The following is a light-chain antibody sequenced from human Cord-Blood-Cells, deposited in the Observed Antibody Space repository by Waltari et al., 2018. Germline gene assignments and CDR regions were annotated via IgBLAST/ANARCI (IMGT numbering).Light chain of an antibody. Sequence: QSALTQPRSVSGSPGQSVTISCTGTSSDVGGYNYVSWYQQHPGKAPKLMIYDVSEXXXXXXXXXXXXXXXXXXXXTISGLQAEDEADYYCCSYAGSYTWVFGGGTKLTVL. CDR3: CSYAGSYTWV. J-gene: IGLJ3*02. V-gene: IGLV2-11*01. CDR2: DVS. CDR1: SSDVGGYNY.